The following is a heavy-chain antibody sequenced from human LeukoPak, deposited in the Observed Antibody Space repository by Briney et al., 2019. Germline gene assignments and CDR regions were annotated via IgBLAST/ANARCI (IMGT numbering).Heavy chain of an antibody. V-gene: IGHV3-7*01. CDR3: ARDKGYYDSSSSYYYGMDV. D-gene: IGHD3-22*01. J-gene: IGHJ6*02. Sequence: GGSLRPSCAASGFTSSSYWMSWVRQPAGGGLEWVANIKQEGSEKYYVDSVKGRFTISRDNAKNSLYLQMNSLRAEDTAVYYCARDKGYYDSSSSYYYGMDVWGQGTTVTVSS. CDR1: GFTSSSYW. CDR2: IKQEGSEK.